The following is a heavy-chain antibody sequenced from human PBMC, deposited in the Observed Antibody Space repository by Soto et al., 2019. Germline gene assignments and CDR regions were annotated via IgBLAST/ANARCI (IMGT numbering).Heavy chain of an antibody. D-gene: IGHD3-10*01. CDR3: ARTITMVRGVIIARGRFDP. J-gene: IGHJ5*02. V-gene: IGHV4-59*04. CDR2: IYYSGST. Sequence: PSETLSLTCIVSGGSRSSYYWGWFRQPPGKEPEWIGYIYYSGSTYYNPSLKSRVTISVDTSKNQFSLKLSSVTAADTAVYYFARTITMVRGVIIARGRFDPWGQGTLVTVSS. CDR1: GGSRSSYY.